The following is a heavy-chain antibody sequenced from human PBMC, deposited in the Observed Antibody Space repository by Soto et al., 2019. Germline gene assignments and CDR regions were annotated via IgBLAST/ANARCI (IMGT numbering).Heavy chain of an antibody. Sequence: QVQLVQSGAEVKKPGASVKVSCKAAGYRFSFYGISWVRQAPGQGLEWMGWISAHNGKTAYAQKFQDRLTMTTDTSTNTAYMVLRSLRFDDTAMYYCARDEEGGNYPDNWFDFWGQGTLVTVSS. CDR1: GYRFSFYG. V-gene: IGHV1-18*01. D-gene: IGHD1-7*01. J-gene: IGHJ5*01. CDR2: ISAHNGKT. CDR3: ARDEEGGNYPDNWFDF.